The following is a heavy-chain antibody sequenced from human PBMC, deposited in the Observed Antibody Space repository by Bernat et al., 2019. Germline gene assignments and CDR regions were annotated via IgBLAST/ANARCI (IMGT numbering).Heavy chain of an antibody. CDR1: GFTFSSYE. CDR3: AREGSSGWYEFDY. D-gene: IGHD6-19*01. J-gene: IGHJ4*02. Sequence: VQLVESGGGVVQPGRSLRLSCAASGFTFSSYEMNWVRQAPGKGLEWVSYISSSGSTIYYADSVKGRFTISRDNAKNSLYLQMNSLRAEDTAVYYCAREGSSGWYEFDYWGQGTLVTVSS. V-gene: IGHV3-48*03. CDR2: ISSSGSTI.